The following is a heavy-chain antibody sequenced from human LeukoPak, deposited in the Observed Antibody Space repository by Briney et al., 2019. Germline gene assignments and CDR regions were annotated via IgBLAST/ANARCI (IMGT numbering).Heavy chain of an antibody. J-gene: IGHJ4*02. D-gene: IGHD3-10*01. V-gene: IGHV1-46*01. CDR1: GYTLTSYY. CDR2: INPSGGST. CDR3: VSGSGSYQLAFDY. Sequence: ASVKVSCKASGYTLTSYYMHWVRQAPGQGLEWMGIINPSGGSTSYAQKFQGRVTMTRDTSTSTVYMELSSLRAEDTAVYYCVSGSGSYQLAFDYWGQGTLVTVSS.